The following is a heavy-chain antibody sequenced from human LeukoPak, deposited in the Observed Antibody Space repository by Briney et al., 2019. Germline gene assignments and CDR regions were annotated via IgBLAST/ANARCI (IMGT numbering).Heavy chain of an antibody. CDR1: GFTFDDYA. J-gene: IGHJ6*03. Sequence: RSGGSLRLFCAASGFTFDDYAMHWVRQAPGKGLEWVSLISWDGGSTYYADSVKGRFTISRDDRKNSLYLQMNSLRAEDTALYYCAKDGGSYYSYMDVWGKGTTVTVSS. CDR3: AKDGGSYYSYMDV. D-gene: IGHD1-26*01. V-gene: IGHV3-43D*03. CDR2: ISWDGGST.